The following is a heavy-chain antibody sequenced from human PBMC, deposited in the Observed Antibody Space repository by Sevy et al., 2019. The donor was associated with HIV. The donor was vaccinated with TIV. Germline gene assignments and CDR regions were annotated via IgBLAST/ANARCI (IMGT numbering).Heavy chain of an antibody. Sequence: ASVKVSCKASGDTFSIYGISWVRQPPGQGLEWMGGIIPLFDTTNNAKKFHNRDTFTADESTSTTYMELSSLRSEDTAMDYCARAFLIMLPGYYDCWGQGTLVTVSS. CDR3: ARAFLIMLPGYYDC. D-gene: IGHD3-9*01. V-gene: IGHV1-69*13. CDR1: GDTFSIYG. J-gene: IGHJ4*02. CDR2: IIPLFDTT.